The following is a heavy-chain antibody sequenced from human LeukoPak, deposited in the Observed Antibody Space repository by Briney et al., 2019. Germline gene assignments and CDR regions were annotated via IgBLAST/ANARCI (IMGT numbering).Heavy chain of an antibody. D-gene: IGHD3-10*01. CDR2: IIPILGIA. CDR1: GGTFSSYA. J-gene: IGHJ4*02. V-gene: IGHV1-69*04. CDR3: ARDPGSGNDY. Sequence: SVKVSCKASGGTFSSYAISWVRQAPGRGLEWMGRIIPILGIANYAQKFQGRVTITADKSTSTAYMELSSLRSEDTAVYYCARDPGSGNDYWGQGTLVTVSS.